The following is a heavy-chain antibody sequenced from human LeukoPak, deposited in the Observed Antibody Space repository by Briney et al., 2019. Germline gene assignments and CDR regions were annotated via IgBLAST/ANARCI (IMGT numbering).Heavy chain of an antibody. D-gene: IGHD2-2*01. V-gene: IGHV3-33*01. CDR1: GFTFSSYG. CDR2: IWYDGSNK. J-gene: IGHJ6*02. Sequence: GGSLRLSCAASGFTFSSYGMHWVRQAPGKGLEWVAVIWYDGSNKYYADSVKGRFTISRDNSKNTLYLQMNSLRAEDTAVYYCARENVVVPAATIWIQLWSSTNYYCYGMDVWGQGTTVTVSS. CDR3: ARENVVVPAATIWIQLWSSTNYYCYGMDV.